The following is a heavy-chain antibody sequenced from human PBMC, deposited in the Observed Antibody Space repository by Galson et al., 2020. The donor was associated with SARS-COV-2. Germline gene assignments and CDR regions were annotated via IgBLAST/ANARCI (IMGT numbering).Heavy chain of an antibody. CDR1: GGTFSSYG. CDR3: ARGRTYYYGSGSYYSNYYYYSMDV. D-gene: IGHD3-10*01. J-gene: IGHJ6*02. V-gene: IGHV1-69*01. CDR2: IIPIFGAA. Sequence: KISCKASGGTFSSYGISWVRQAPGQGLEWMGGIIPIFGAANYAQKFQGRVTITADESKSTAYMELSSLRSEDTAVYYCARGRTYYYGSGSYYSNYYYYSMDVWGQGTTVTVSS.